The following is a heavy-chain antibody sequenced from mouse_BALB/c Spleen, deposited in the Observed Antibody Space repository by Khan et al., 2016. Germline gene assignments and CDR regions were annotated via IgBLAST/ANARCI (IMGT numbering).Heavy chain of an antibody. Sequence: EVQLQESGPDLVTPSQSLSLTCTVTDYSITSGYSWHWIRQFPGNKLEWMGYINYSGSTNNNPSRKSRISITRETSKTQFFLQLISVTTAATATYSCLPYGYYALHYWPQPSSVPVSS. V-gene: IGHV3-1*02. J-gene: IGHJ4*01. D-gene: IGHD1-1*02. CDR3: LPYGYYALHY. CDR1: DYSITSGYS. CDR2: INYSGST.